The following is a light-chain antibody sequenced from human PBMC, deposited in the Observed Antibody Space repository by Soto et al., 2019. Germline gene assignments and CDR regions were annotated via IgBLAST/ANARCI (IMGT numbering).Light chain of an antibody. J-gene: IGLJ1*01. V-gene: IGLV2-14*01. CDR3: SSYTGSSTYV. CDR1: SSDVGGYNY. Sequence: QSVLTQAASVSGSPGQSISFTCTGTSSDVGGYNYVSWYQQYPGKAPKLMIYDVSNRPSGVSNRFSGSKSGNTASLTISGLQAEDESDYYCSSYTGSSTYVFGTGTKVTVL. CDR2: DVS.